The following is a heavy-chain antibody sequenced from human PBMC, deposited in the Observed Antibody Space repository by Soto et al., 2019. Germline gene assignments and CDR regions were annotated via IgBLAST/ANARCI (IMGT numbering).Heavy chain of an antibody. D-gene: IGHD6-19*01. CDR1: GYTFTSYD. CDR3: ARGPAGLAVAGFDAFDI. V-gene: IGHV1-8*01. J-gene: IGHJ3*02. Sequence: ASVKVSCKASGYTFTSYDINWVRQATGQGLEWMGWMNPNSGNTGYAQKFQGRVTMTRNTSISTAYMELSSLRSEDTAVYYCARGPAGLAVAGFDAFDIWGQGIMVTVSS. CDR2: MNPNSGNT.